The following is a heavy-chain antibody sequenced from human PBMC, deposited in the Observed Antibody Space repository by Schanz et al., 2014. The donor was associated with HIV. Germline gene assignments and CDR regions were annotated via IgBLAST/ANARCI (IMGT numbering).Heavy chain of an antibody. V-gene: IGHV3-21*04. J-gene: IGHJ4*02. Sequence: VQLVESGGGVVQPGRSLRLSCAASGFTFSSYSMNWVRRAPGKGLEWVSAISSGNRYIYYADSVKGRFTISRDNAKNSLYLQMNSLRAEDTAVYYCAKDTFELRNSGVFDWWGQGTLVTVSS. CDR3: AKDTFELRNSGVFDW. D-gene: IGHD2-15*01. CDR2: ISSGNRYI. CDR1: GFTFSSYS.